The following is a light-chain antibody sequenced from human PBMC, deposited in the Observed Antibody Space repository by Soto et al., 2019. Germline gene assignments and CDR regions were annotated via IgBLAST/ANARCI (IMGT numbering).Light chain of an antibody. CDR1: SSDVGGYNY. CDR3: CSFAGSYNWV. Sequence: QSALTQPRSVSGSPGQSVTISCTGTSSDVGGYNYVSWYQQHPGKAPKLMIYDVSKRPSGVPDRFSGSKSGNTASLTISGLQAEEEADYYCCSFAGSYNWVFGGGTKLPVL. V-gene: IGLV2-11*01. CDR2: DVS. J-gene: IGLJ3*02.